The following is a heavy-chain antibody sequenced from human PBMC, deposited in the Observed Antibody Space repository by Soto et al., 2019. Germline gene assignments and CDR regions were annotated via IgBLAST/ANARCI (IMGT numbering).Heavy chain of an antibody. CDR2: IKEDGSEK. CDR1: GFTFSRYW. V-gene: IGHV3-7*01. J-gene: IGHJ5*01. D-gene: IGHD4-17*01. Sequence: EVQLVESGGGLVQPGGSLRLSCAASGFTFSRYWMSWVRQAPGKGLEWVANIKEDGSEKYYADSVKGRFTFSRDNGKNSLSLQMNSLRAEDTAVYYCTRYDSGTNWFDSWGQGTQVTVSS. CDR3: TRYDSGTNWFDS.